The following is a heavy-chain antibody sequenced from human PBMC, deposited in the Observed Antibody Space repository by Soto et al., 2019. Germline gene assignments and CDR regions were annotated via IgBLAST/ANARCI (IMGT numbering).Heavy chain of an antibody. Sequence: QVQLVQSGAEVKKPGSSVKVSCKASGGTFSSYTISWVRQAPGQGLEWMGRIIPILGIANYAQKFQGRVTITADKSTSTAYMELCSLRSEDKAVYYCAREGQYFDWLFDYWGQGTLVTVSS. CDR1: GGTFSSYT. CDR3: AREGQYFDWLFDY. D-gene: IGHD3-9*01. V-gene: IGHV1-69*08. J-gene: IGHJ4*02. CDR2: IIPILGIA.